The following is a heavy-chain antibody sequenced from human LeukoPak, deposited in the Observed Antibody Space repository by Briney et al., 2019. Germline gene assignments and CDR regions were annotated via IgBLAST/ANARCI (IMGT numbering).Heavy chain of an antibody. CDR1: GGSISTYY. Sequence: SETLSLTCSVSGGSISTYYWSWIRQAPRKGLEWIGYIYYSGSTNYNSSLKSRVTISVDTSKNQFSLKLTSVTAADTAVFYCARSLSGYYWDYWGQGTLVTVSS. J-gene: IGHJ4*02. V-gene: IGHV4-59*01. D-gene: IGHD3-22*01. CDR3: ARSLSGYYWDY. CDR2: IYYSGST.